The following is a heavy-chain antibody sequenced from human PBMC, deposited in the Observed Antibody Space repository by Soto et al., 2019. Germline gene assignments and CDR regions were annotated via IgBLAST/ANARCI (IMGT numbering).Heavy chain of an antibody. D-gene: IGHD4-17*01. V-gene: IGHV1-18*01. Sequence: ASLKDSCKASCYTFTSYGISWLRQAPGQGLEWMGWISAYNGNTNYAQKLQGRVTITTDTSTSKAYHEQRSLRYDDTAVYYCARETDYGDYVGWFDPWGQGTLVTVSS. CDR2: ISAYNGNT. J-gene: IGHJ5*02. CDR3: ARETDYGDYVGWFDP. CDR1: CYTFTSYG.